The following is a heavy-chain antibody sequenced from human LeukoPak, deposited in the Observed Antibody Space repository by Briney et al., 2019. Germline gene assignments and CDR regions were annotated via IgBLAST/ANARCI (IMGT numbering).Heavy chain of an antibody. CDR3: AKEPTRLLWFGELPLYGMDV. V-gene: IGHV3-23*01. J-gene: IGHJ6*02. D-gene: IGHD3-10*01. CDR2: ISGSGGST. Sequence: GGSLRLSCAASGFTFSSYAMSWVRQAPGKGLEWVSAISGSGGSTYYADSVKGRFTISRDNSKNTLYLQMNSLRAEDTAVYYCAKEPTRLLWFGELPLYGMDVWGQGTTVTVSS. CDR1: GFTFSSYA.